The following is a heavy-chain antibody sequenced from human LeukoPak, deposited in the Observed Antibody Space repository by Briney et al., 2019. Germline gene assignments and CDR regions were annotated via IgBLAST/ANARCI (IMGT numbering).Heavy chain of an antibody. CDR2: ISSSSGKT. J-gene: IGHJ5*02. D-gene: IGHD6-6*01. CDR1: GYTFISYG. CDR3: ARDHASSSGWFDP. V-gene: IGHV1-18*01. Sequence: GASVKVSCKASGYTFISYGISGVRQAPGQGLEWMGWISSSSGKTNSAQKFQGRVTMTTDTSTSTAYLELRSLRFDDTALYYCARDHASSSGWFDPWGQGTLVTVSS.